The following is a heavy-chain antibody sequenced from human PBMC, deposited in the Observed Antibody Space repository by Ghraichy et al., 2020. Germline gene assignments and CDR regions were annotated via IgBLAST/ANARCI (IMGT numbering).Heavy chain of an antibody. D-gene: IGHD7-27*01. CDR2: IYYSGST. CDR3: ARDLRTGDGDYYYYYYMDV. CDR1: GGSISSYY. V-gene: IGHV4-59*01. Sequence: SETLSLTCTVSGGSISSYYWSWIRQPPGKGLEWIGYIYYSGSTNYNPSLKSRVTISVDTSKNQFSLKLSSVTAADTAVYYCARDLRTGDGDYYYYYYMDVWGKGTTVTVSS. J-gene: IGHJ6*03.